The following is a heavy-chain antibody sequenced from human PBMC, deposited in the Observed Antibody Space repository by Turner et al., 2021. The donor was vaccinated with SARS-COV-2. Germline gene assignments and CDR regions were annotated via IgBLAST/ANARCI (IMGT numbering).Heavy chain of an antibody. CDR1: EFTFGSYI. Sequence: EEQLVESGGGLVKPGGALRLSCSASEFTFGSYIMNWVRQAPGKGLEWVSSISSSSSYIYYADSVKGRFTISRDNAKDSLYLQMNSLRAEDTAVYYCARGSPGEDFYYYGMGVWGQGTTVTVSS. V-gene: IGHV3-21*01. CDR3: ARGSPGEDFYYYGMGV. J-gene: IGHJ6*02. D-gene: IGHD1-1*01. CDR2: ISSSSSYI.